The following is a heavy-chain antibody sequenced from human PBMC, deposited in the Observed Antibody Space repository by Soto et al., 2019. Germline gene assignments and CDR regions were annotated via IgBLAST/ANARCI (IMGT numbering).Heavy chain of an antibody. D-gene: IGHD3-3*01. J-gene: IGHJ6*02. V-gene: IGHV1-8*01. Sequence: QVQLVQSGAEVKKPGASVKVSCKASGYTFTSYDINWVRQATGQGLEWMGWMHPNSGNTGYAQKFQVRVPMTRNTSISTAYMELSSLRSEYTAVYYCARGRPITIFGVVIPDPGMDVWGQGTTVTVSS. CDR3: ARGRPITIFGVVIPDPGMDV. CDR1: GYTFTSYD. CDR2: MHPNSGNT.